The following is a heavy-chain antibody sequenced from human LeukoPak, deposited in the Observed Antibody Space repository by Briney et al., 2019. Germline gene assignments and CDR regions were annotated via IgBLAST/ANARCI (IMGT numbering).Heavy chain of an antibody. J-gene: IGHJ5*02. V-gene: IGHV4-59*01. CDR2: IYYSGST. Sequence: SETLSLTCTVSGGSISSYYWSWIRQPPGKGLEWIGYIYYSGSTNYNPSLKSRVTISVDTSKNQFSLKLSSVTAADTAVYYCARGVDYGDSGGWFDPWGQGTLVTVSS. CDR1: GGSISSYY. CDR3: ARGVDYGDSGGWFDP. D-gene: IGHD4-17*01.